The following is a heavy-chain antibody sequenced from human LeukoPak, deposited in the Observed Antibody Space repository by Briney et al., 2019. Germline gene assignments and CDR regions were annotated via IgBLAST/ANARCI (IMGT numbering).Heavy chain of an antibody. CDR3: VRNSGTYRGYGLDV. J-gene: IGHJ6*02. D-gene: IGHD1-26*01. CDR2: IRTNPNGATV. Sequence: PGRSLRLSCTASGFPFRDHAMSWVRQAPGKGLEWVGFIRTNPNGATVEYAASVKARSTISRDDSKNTAYLEMNSLKTEDTAVYYCVRNSGTYRGYGLDVWGQGTTVTVSS. CDR1: GFPFRDHA. V-gene: IGHV3-49*04.